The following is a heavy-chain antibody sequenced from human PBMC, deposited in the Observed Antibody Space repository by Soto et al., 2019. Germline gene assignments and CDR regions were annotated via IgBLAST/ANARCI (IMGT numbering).Heavy chain of an antibody. J-gene: IGHJ4*02. V-gene: IGHV1-18*01. D-gene: IGHD1-7*01. CDR1: GYTFTRYV. Sequence: SVNVYRKTSGYTFTRYVVSWVRKAHGQGLEWMGWISAYNGNTNYAQKLQGRVTMTTDTSTSTAYMELRSLRSDDTAVYYCARDLNWNYDYWGQGTLVTVSS. CDR3: ARDLNWNYDY. CDR2: ISAYNGNT.